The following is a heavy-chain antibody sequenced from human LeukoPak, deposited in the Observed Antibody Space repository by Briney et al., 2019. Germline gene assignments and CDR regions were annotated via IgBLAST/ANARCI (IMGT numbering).Heavy chain of an antibody. CDR1: GGSISSYY. J-gene: IGHJ4*02. CDR3: ARELGDY. CDR2: IYHSGST. V-gene: IGHV4-59*12. Sequence: PSETLSLTCTVSGGSISSYYWSWIRQPPGKGLEWIGYIYHSGSTYYNPSLKSRVTISVDRSKNQFSLKLSSVIAADTAVYYCARELGDYWGQGTLVTVSS. D-gene: IGHD7-27*01.